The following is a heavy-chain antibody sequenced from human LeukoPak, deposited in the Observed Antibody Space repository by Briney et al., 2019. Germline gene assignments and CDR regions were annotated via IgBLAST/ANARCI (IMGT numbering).Heavy chain of an antibody. CDR1: GFTFSSYS. J-gene: IGHJ4*02. Sequence: GGSLRLSCAASGFTFSSYSMNWVRQAPGKGLEWVSSISSSSSYIYYADSVKGRFTISRDNAKNSLYLQMNSLRAEDTAVYYCTRGSGRYVMVDWWGQGTLVTVSS. D-gene: IGHD6-19*01. V-gene: IGHV3-21*01. CDR3: TRGSGRYVMVDW. CDR2: ISSSSSYI.